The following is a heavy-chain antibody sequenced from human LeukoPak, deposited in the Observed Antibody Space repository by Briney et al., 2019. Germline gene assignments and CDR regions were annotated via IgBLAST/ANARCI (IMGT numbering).Heavy chain of an antibody. CDR2: IYYSGST. D-gene: IGHD3-10*01. J-gene: IGHJ4*02. V-gene: IGHV4-31*03. CDR3: ARDQAYYYGSGRRKFDY. Sequence: MASQTLSLTCTVSGGSISSGGYYWSWIRQHPGKGLEWIGYIYYSGSTYYNPSLKSRVTISVDTSKNQFSLKLSSVTAADTAVYYCARDQAYYYGSGRRKFDYWGQGTLVTVSS. CDR1: GGSISSGGYY.